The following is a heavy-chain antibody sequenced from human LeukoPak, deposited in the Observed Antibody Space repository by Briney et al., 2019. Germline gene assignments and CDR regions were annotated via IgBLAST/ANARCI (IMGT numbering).Heavy chain of an antibody. Sequence: SETLSLTCTVSGGSISSYYWSWIRQPPGKGLEWIGSIYHSGSTYYNPSLKSRVTISVDTSKNQFSLKLSSVTAADTAVYYCARAQYYDSSVYSENNWFDPWGQGTLVTVSS. J-gene: IGHJ5*02. D-gene: IGHD3-22*01. CDR3: ARAQYYDSSVYSENNWFDP. CDR1: GGSISSYY. V-gene: IGHV4-38-2*02. CDR2: IYHSGST.